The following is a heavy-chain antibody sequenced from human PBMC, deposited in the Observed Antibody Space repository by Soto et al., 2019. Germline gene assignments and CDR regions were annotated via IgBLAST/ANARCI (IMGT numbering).Heavy chain of an antibody. J-gene: IGHJ4*02. V-gene: IGHV1-69*13. Sequence: GASVKVSCKASGGTFSSYAISWVRQAPGQGLEWMGGIIPIFGTANYAQKFQGRVTITADESTSTAYMELSSLRSEDTAVYYCARSPPGGSFLFDYWGQGTLVTVSS. CDR3: ARSPPGGSFLFDY. CDR2: IIPIFGTA. CDR1: GGTFSSYA. D-gene: IGHD1-26*01.